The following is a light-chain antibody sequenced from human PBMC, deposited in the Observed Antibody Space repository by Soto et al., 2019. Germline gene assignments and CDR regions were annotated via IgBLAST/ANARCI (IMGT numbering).Light chain of an antibody. V-gene: IGKV1-5*03. CDR2: KAS. J-gene: IGKJ2*01. CDR1: QSVDSW. Sequence: DVPLTQSPSTLSASLGDTVTITCRASQSVDSWLAWYQQKPGKAPKLIIYKASILETDVPSRFSGGGSGTDFTLSISGLQPDDLATYYCQQYNGYPKTFGQGTQLEI. CDR3: QQYNGYPKT.